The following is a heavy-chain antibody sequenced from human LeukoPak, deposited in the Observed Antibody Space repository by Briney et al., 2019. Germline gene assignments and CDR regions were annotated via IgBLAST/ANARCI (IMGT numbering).Heavy chain of an antibody. D-gene: IGHD3-22*01. CDR2: ISSSGSTI. CDR3: ARDYYDSSGYYSEDAFDI. V-gene: IGHV3-48*03. J-gene: IGHJ3*02. CDR1: GFIFSSYA. Sequence: GRSLRLSCAASGFIFSSYAMYWVRQAPGKGLEWVSYISSSGSTIYYADSVKGRFTISRDNAKNSLYLQMNSLRAEDTAVYYCARDYYDSSGYYSEDAFDIWGQGTMVTVSS.